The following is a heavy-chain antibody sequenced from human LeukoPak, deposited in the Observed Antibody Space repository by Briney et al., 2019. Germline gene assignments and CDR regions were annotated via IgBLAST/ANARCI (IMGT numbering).Heavy chain of an antibody. D-gene: IGHD3-22*01. CDR2: TNTDGSGT. V-gene: IGHV3-74*01. J-gene: IGHJ4*02. CDR3: VPTDSSGLD. Sequence: GGSLTLSCEASGFTFSHYWMHWVRQAPGKGLVWVSRTNTDGSGTTYVDSAKGRFTISRDNAKNTMYLQMNSLRAEDTAVYYCVPTDSSGLDWGQGTLVTVSS. CDR1: GFTFSHYW.